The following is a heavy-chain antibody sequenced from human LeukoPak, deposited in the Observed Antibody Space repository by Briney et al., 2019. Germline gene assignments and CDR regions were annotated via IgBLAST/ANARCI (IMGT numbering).Heavy chain of an antibody. D-gene: IGHD4-17*01. J-gene: IGHJ6*03. V-gene: IGHV4-4*09. CDR1: GASISTYY. Sequence: SETLSLTCTASGASISTYYWSWIRQPPGEGLEWIAYNAPSWGAAYNPSLNSRLTVSVDTSNNQFSLKLNSVTAGDTAVYYCARHVAATVTRGYSCHPMDVWGKGTTVSVSS. CDR2: NAPSWGA. CDR3: ARHVAATVTRGYSCHPMDV.